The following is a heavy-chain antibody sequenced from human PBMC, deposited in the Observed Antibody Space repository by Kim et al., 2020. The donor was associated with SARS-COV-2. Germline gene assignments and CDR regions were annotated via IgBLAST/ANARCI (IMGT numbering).Heavy chain of an antibody. D-gene: IGHD3-9*01. V-gene: IGHV4-34*01. CDR1: GGSFSGYY. J-gene: IGHJ4*01. CDR2: INHSGST. Sequence: SETLSLTCAVYGGSFSGYYWSWIRQPPGKGLEWIGEINHSGSTNYNPSLKSRVTISVDTSKNQFSLKLSSVTAADTAVYYCARGSSYDILTGYRFDYWG. CDR3: ARGSSYDILTGYRFDY.